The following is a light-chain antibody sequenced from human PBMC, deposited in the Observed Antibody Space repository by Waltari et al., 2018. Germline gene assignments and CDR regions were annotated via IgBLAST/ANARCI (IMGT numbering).Light chain of an antibody. Sequence: QSALTQPASMSGSPGQLITITCTGSNSDIGRYNYVSWYQQYPGKAPKVLIYDVNKRTSGASDRFSGSKSGNTASLTISGLQAEDEADYYCSSYTLDIKMIFGGGTKLTVL. V-gene: IGLV2-14*03. CDR3: SSYTLDIKMI. CDR2: DVN. J-gene: IGLJ2*01. CDR1: NSDIGRYNY.